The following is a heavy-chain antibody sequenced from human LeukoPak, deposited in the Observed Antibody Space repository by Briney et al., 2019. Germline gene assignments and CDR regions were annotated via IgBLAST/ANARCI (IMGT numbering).Heavy chain of an antibody. J-gene: IGHJ2*01. CDR1: GVSSGTYY. Sequence: SQTLSLTCTVSGVSSGTYYLNWIRQSAGKGLEWIGRMYTSGSTNYNPSLKNRVTISVDTSKGQFSLNLSSVTAADTAIYYCARSLGDYFRWYFDLWGRGTPVTVSS. V-gene: IGHV4-61*02. CDR2: MYTSGST. CDR3: ARSLGDYFRWYFDL. D-gene: IGHD4-17*01.